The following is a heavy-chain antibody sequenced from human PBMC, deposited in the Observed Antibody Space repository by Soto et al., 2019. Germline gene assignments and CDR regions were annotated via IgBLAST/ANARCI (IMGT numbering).Heavy chain of an antibody. V-gene: IGHV4-59*01. D-gene: IGHD3-22*01. CDR2: IYYSGNT. CDR3: ARDRAYYDSSGLYFDY. Sequence: PSETLSLTCTVSGDSISNYYWSWIRQPPGKGLEWIGYIYYSGNTNYNPSLKSRVTISEDTSKNQFSLKLSSVTAADTAVYYRARDRAYYDSSGLYFDYWGQGTLVTVSS. CDR1: GDSISNYY. J-gene: IGHJ4*02.